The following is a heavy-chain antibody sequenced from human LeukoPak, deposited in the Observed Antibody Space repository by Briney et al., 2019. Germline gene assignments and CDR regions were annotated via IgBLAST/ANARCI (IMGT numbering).Heavy chain of an antibody. CDR3: AKDSYYYDSSGCHY. CDR1: GFTFSSYG. J-gene: IGHJ4*02. D-gene: IGHD3-22*01. V-gene: IGHV3-30*02. Sequence: GGSLRLSCAASGFTFSSYGMHWVRQAPGKGLEWVAFIRYDGSNKYYADSVKGRFTISRDNSKNTLYLQMNSLRAEDTAVYYCAKDSYYYDSSGCHYWGQGTLVTVSS. CDR2: IRYDGSNK.